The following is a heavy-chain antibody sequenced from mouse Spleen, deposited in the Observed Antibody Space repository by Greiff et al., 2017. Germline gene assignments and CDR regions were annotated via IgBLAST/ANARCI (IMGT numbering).Heavy chain of an antibody. CDR3: ARRNWDGYFDV. J-gene: IGHJ1*01. V-gene: IGHV5-12*02. D-gene: IGHD4-1*01. CDR1: GFTFSDYY. CDR2: ISNGGGST. Sequence: EVMLVESGGGLVQPGGSLKLSCATSGFTFSDYYMYWVRQTPEKRLEWVAYISNGGGSTYYPDTVKGRFTISRDNAKNTLYLQMSRLKSEDTAMYYCARRNWDGYFDVWGAGTTVTVSS.